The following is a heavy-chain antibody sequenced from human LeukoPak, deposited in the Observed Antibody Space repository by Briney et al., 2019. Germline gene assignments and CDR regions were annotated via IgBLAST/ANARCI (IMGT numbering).Heavy chain of an antibody. Sequence: SVKVSCKASGGTFSSYAISWVRQAPGQGLEWMGGIIPIFGTANYAQKFQGRVTITADESASAAYMELSSLRSEDTAVYYCARDRSYYDSSGYYSGWGQGTLVTVSS. V-gene: IGHV1-69*13. CDR2: IIPIFGTA. CDR3: ARDRSYYDSSGYYSG. CDR1: GGTFSSYA. D-gene: IGHD3-22*01. J-gene: IGHJ4*02.